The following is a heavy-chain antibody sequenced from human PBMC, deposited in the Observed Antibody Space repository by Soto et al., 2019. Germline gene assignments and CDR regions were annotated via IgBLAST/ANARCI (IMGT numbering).Heavy chain of an antibody. V-gene: IGHV3-48*01. Sequence: GGSLRLSCAASGSTFSSYSMNWVRQAPGKGLEWVSYISSSSSTIYYADSVKGRFTISRDNAKNSLYLRMNSLRAEDTALYYCASYGDYPYYYYYMDVWGKGTTVTVSS. CDR3: ASYGDYPYYYYYMDV. D-gene: IGHD4-17*01. CDR1: GSTFSSYS. CDR2: ISSSSSTI. J-gene: IGHJ6*03.